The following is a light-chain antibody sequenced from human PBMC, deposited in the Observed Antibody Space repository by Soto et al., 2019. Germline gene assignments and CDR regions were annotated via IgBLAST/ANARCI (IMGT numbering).Light chain of an antibody. V-gene: IGLV2-11*01. CDR1: SSDV. CDR2: YVS. Sequence: QSALTQPRSVSGSPGQSVTISCTGTSSDVVSWYQQHPDKAPKLIIYYVSQRPSGVPDRFSGSKSGNTASLTISGLQAEDEADYYCCSSAGGFPWVFGGGTKVTVL. J-gene: IGLJ3*02. CDR3: CSSAGGFPWV.